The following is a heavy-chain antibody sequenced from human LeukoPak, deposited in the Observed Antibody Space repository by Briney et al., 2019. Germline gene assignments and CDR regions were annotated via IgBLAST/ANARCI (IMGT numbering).Heavy chain of an antibody. CDR2: IYSGGST. CDR3: ARESDILTGYPFDY. CDR1: GFTVSRNY. J-gene: IGHJ4*02. Sequence: GGSLRLSCAASGFTVSRNYMNWVRQAPGKGLGWVSVIYSGGSTYYADSVKGRFTISRDDSKKTVYLQMNSLRAEDTAVYYCARESDILTGYPFDYWGQGTLVTVSS. D-gene: IGHD3-9*01. V-gene: IGHV3-66*01.